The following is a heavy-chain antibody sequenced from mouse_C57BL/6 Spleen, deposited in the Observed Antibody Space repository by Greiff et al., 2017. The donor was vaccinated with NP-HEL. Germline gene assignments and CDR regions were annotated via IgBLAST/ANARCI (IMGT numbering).Heavy chain of an antibody. D-gene: IGHD2-5*01. CDR1: GYTFTDYE. V-gene: IGHV1-15*01. CDR3: TRVGYSNYDY. J-gene: IGHJ2*01. CDR2: IDPETGGT. Sequence: QVQLQQSGAELVRPGASVTLSCKASGYTFTDYEMHWVKQTPVHGLEWIGAIDPETGGTAYNQKFKGKAILTADKSSSTAYMELRSLTSEDSAVYYCTRVGYSNYDYWGQGTTLTVSS.